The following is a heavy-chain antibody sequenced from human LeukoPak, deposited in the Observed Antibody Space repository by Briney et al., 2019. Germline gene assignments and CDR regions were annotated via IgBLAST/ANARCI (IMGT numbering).Heavy chain of an antibody. CDR3: AKGLATSDDY. D-gene: IGHD5-12*01. Sequence: PGGSLRLSCAASGFTFSSYGMHWVRQAPGKGLEWVAVISYDGSNKYYADSVKGRFTISRDNSKNTLYLQMSSLRAEDTAVYYCAKGLATSDDYWGQGTLVTVSS. CDR1: GFTFSSYG. V-gene: IGHV3-30*18. J-gene: IGHJ4*02. CDR2: ISYDGSNK.